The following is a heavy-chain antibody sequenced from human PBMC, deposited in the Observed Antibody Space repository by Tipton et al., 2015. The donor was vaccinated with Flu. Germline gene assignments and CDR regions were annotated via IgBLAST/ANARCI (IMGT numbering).Heavy chain of an antibody. CDR2: IGSSSDK. V-gene: IGHV3-11*01. CDR1: GFRFSDFY. D-gene: IGHD3-10*02. J-gene: IGHJ4*02. CDR3: TQGHYFGPGV. Sequence: QLVQSGGGLVKPGGSLRVSCVGAGFRFSDFYMNWIRQAPGKGLEWISNIGSSSDKYYADSVKGRFTISRDDAKNSLYLQMDRLRVEDTAIYYCTQGHYFGPGVWGQGVLVTVSS.